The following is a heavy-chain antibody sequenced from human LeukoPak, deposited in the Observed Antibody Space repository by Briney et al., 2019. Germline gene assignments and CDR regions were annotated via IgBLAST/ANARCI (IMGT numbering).Heavy chain of an antibody. CDR3: ARDLRLVLTVGGGNWFDP. CDR2: ISSSSSYI. CDR1: GFTFSSYA. Sequence: PGRSLRLSCAASGFTFSSYAMHWVRQAPGKGLEWVSSISSSSSYIYYADSVKGRFTISRDNAKNSLYLQMNSLRAEDTAVYYCARDLRLVLTVGGGNWFDPWSQGTLVTVSS. V-gene: IGHV3-21*01. D-gene: IGHD6-19*01. J-gene: IGHJ5*02.